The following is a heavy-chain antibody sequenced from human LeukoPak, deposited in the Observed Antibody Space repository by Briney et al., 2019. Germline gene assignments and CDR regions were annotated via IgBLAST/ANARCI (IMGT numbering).Heavy chain of an antibody. CDR2: MHNSGSS. V-gene: IGHV4-59*01. J-gene: IGHJ3*02. CDR3: ARSAEWLRNAFDI. D-gene: IGHD5-12*01. Sequence: SETLSLTCTVSGASTSHFYWNWIREPPGKGLEWIGYMHNSGSSKHSPSLKSRVTISIDTSKNQFSLQLTSVTAADTAIYYCARSAEWLRNAFDIWGQGTMVSVSS. CDR1: GASTSHFY.